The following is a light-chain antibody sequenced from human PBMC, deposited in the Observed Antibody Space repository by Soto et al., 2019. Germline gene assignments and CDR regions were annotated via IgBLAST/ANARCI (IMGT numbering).Light chain of an antibody. J-gene: IGKJ4*01. CDR2: GAS. Sequence: EVVMTQSPATLSVSPGERATLSCRASQSVNTNLAWYQQKPGQAPRLLIYGASTRATGIPARFSGSGSGTEFTPTISSLQSEESAAYYCHQYDNCPPLTFGGGTRVEIK. CDR1: QSVNTN. V-gene: IGKV3-15*01. CDR3: HQYDNCPPLT.